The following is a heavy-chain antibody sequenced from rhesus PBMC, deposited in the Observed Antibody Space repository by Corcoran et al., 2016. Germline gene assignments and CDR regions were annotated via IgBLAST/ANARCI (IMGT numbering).Heavy chain of an antibody. CDR3: ARRRQLASFDY. CDR1: GYSLSSGYY. CDR2: ISGSSGST. Sequence: QVQLQESGPGLVKPSETLSLTCAVSGYSLSSGYYWGWIRQPPGKGQEYIGYISGSSGSTYYKPSLKSRVTISKATSKNQCSLKLSSGTAADTAVYYCARRRQLASFDYWGQGVLVTFSS. J-gene: IGHJ4*01. D-gene: IGHD6-25*01. V-gene: IGHV4-99*01.